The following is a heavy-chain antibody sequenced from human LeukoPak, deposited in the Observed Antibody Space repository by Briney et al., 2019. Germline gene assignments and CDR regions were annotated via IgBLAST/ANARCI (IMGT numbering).Heavy chain of an antibody. CDR2: IYYSGST. CDR1: GGSISSSSYY. D-gene: IGHD1-1*01. CDR3: ASTKGARGTYYFDY. J-gene: IGHJ4*02. Sequence: PSETLSLTCTVSGGSISSSSYYWGWIRQPPGKGLEWIGSIYYSGSTYYNPSLKSRVTISVDTSKSQFSLKLSSVTAADTAVYYCASTKGARGTYYFDYWGQGTLVTVSS. V-gene: IGHV4-39*01.